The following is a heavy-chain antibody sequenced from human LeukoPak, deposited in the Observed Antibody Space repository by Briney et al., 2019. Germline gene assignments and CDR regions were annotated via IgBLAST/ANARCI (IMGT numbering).Heavy chain of an antibody. CDR3: ARYGKGMSSGYYSLFDY. D-gene: IGHD3-22*01. CDR2: IYYSGST. J-gene: IGHJ4*02. V-gene: IGHV4-61*01. CDR1: GGSVSSGSYY. Sequence: PSETLSLTCSVSGGSVSSGSYYWSWIRQPPGKGLEWIGYIYYSGSTNYNPSLKSRVTISVDTSKNQFSLNLSSVTAADTAVYYCARYGKGMSSGYYSLFDYWGQGTLVTVSS.